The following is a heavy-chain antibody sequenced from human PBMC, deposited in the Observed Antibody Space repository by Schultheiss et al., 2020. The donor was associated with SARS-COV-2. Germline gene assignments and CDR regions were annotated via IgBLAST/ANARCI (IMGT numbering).Heavy chain of an antibody. J-gene: IGHJ6*02. Sequence: ASVKVSCKASGGTFSSYAISWVRQAPGQGLEWMGGISAYNGNTNYAQKLQGRVTMTTDTSTSTAYMELRSLRSDDTAVYYCARDGSIKGYYYGMDVWGQGTTVTVSS. CDR3: ARDGSIKGYYYGMDV. CDR1: GGTFSSYA. CDR2: ISAYNGNT. V-gene: IGHV1-18*01. D-gene: IGHD3-10*01.